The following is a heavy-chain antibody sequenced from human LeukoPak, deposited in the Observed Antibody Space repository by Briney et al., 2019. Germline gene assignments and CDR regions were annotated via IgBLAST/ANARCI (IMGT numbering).Heavy chain of an antibody. D-gene: IGHD2/OR15-2a*01. V-gene: IGHV4-34*01. CDR2: INHSGST. J-gene: IGHJ4*02. CDR3: ARGRFTFNDY. CDR1: GFTFSNYW. Sequence: GSLRLSCEVSGFTFSNYWMSWVRQPPGKGLEWIGEINHSGSTNYNPSLKSRVTISVDTSKNQFSLKLSSVTAADTAVYYCARGRFTFNDYWGQGTLVTVSS.